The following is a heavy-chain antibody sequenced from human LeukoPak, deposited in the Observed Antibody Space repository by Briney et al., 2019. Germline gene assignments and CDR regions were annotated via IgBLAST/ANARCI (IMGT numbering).Heavy chain of an antibody. CDR1: GYSISSGYY. Sequence: PSETLSLTCTVSGYSISSGYYWSWIRQPPGKGLGWIGYIYYSGSTNYNPSLKSRVTISVDTSKNQFSLKLSSVTAADTAVYYCARDMGDFYDFWSGYLGAFDIWGQGTMVTVSS. V-gene: IGHV4-61*01. J-gene: IGHJ3*02. CDR3: ARDMGDFYDFWSGYLGAFDI. CDR2: IYYSGST. D-gene: IGHD3-3*01.